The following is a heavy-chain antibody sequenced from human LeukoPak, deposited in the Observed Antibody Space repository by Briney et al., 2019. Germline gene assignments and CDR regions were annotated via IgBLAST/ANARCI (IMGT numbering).Heavy chain of an antibody. V-gene: IGHV3-9*01. D-gene: IGHD4-17*01. J-gene: IGHJ4*02. CDR1: GFTFDDYA. Sequence: GGSLRLSCAASGFTFDDYAMHWVRQAPRKGLEWVSGISWNSGSIGYADSVKGRFTISRDNAKNSLYLQMNSLRAEDTALYYCAKGRATVTRAHFDYWGQGTLVTVSS. CDR2: ISWNSGSI. CDR3: AKGRATVTRAHFDY.